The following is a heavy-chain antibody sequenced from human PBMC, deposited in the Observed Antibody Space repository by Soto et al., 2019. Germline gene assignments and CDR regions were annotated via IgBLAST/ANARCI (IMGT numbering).Heavy chain of an antibody. V-gene: IGHV4-31*03. J-gene: IGHJ5*02. CDR1: GGSISSGGYY. D-gene: IGHD3-10*01. CDR3: ARVSMVRGVMYWFDP. Sequence: SETLSLTCTVSGGSISSGGYYWSWIRQHPGKGLEWIGYIYYSGSTYYNPSLKSRVTISVDTSKNQFSLKLSSVTAADTAVYYCARVSMVRGVMYWFDPWGQGTLVTVSS. CDR2: IYYSGST.